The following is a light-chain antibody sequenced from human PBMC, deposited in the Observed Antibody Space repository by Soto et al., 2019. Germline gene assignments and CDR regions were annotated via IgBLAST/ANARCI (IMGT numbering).Light chain of an antibody. Sequence: IVMTQSPATLSVSPGERATLSCRASQSVNSNLAWYQQTPGQSPRLLIYGASTRATGVPARFSGSGSGTEFTLTISSLQSEDFVVYYCQHYNNWPLTFGGGTKVEI. CDR2: GAS. J-gene: IGKJ4*01. CDR3: QHYNNWPLT. CDR1: QSVNSN. V-gene: IGKV3-15*01.